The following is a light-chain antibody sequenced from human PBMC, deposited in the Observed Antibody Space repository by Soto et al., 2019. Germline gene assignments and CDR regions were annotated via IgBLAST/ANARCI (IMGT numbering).Light chain of an antibody. J-gene: IGKJ5*01. V-gene: IGKV1-13*02. CDR1: QGITSA. Sequence: AIQLTQSPSSLSASVGDRVTITCRASQGITSALAWYQQKPGKAPKLLISIASSLESGVPSRFSGSGSGTDFTLTISSLQPEDFATYFCRQFNSYPITFGQGTRLEIK. CDR2: IAS. CDR3: RQFNSYPIT.